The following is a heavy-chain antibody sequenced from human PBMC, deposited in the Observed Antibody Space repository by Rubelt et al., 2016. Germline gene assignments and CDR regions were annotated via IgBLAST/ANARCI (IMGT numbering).Heavy chain of an antibody. CDR3: ATDGAITMVRGVIITRGNGWFDP. Sequence: KVSGYTLTELSMHWVRQAPGKGLEWMGGFDPEDGETIYAQKFQGRVTMTEDTSTDTAYMELSSLRSEDTAVYYCATDGAITMVRGVIITRGNGWFDPWGQGTLVTVSS. CDR1: GYTLTELS. CDR2: FDPEDGET. V-gene: IGHV1-24*01. J-gene: IGHJ5*02. D-gene: IGHD3-10*01.